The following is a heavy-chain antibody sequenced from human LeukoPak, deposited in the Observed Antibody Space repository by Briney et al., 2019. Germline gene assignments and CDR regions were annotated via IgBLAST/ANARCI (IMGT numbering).Heavy chain of an antibody. V-gene: IGHV3-21*01. Sequence: GGSLRLSCAASGFTFSSYSVNWVRQAPGKGLEWVSSISSSTSYTYYADSVKGRFTISRDNAKNSVYLQTNSLRAEDTAVYYCARVVGYCSSTSCENDYWGQGTLVTVSS. D-gene: IGHD2-2*01. CDR3: ARVVGYCSSTSCENDY. J-gene: IGHJ4*02. CDR2: ISSSTSYT. CDR1: GFTFSSYS.